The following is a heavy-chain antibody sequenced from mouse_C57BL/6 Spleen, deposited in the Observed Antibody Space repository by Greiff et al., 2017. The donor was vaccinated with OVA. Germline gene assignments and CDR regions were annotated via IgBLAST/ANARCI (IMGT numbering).Heavy chain of an antibody. Sequence: QVQLQQSGAELVRPGASVTLSCKASGYTFTDYEMHWVKQTPVHGLEWIGAIDPETGGTAYNQKFKGKAILTADKSSSTAYMELRSLTSEDSAVYYGTRQGYDSSYGFAYWGQGTLVTVSA. J-gene: IGHJ3*01. CDR3: TRQGYDSSYGFAY. D-gene: IGHD1-1*01. CDR2: IDPETGGT. V-gene: IGHV1-15*01. CDR1: GYTFTDYE.